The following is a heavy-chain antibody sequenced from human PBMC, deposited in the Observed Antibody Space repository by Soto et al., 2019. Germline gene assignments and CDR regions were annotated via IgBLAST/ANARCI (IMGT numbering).Heavy chain of an antibody. CDR2: ISGSDGST. J-gene: IGHJ4*01. Sequence: HPGGSLRLSCAASGFTFSSYAMSWVRQAPGKGLEWVSAISGSDGSTYHAESVKGRFTISRDNSKNTLYLQMNSLRAEDTAVYYCAKDPYSRYFLRVDYWGHGTLVTVSS. V-gene: IGHV3-23*01. CDR1: GFTFSSYA. CDR3: AKDPYSRYFLRVDY. D-gene: IGHD5-12*01.